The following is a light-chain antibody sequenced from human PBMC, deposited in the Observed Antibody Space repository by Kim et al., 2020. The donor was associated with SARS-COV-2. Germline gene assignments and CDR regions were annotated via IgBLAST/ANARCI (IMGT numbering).Light chain of an antibody. J-gene: IGKJ5*01. CDR2: DAS. V-gene: IGKV3-11*01. CDR3: QQRGNWPLT. Sequence: EIVLTQSPATLSLSPGETAIVSCRASQSVSNYLAWFQQKPGQAPRLLIYDASNRATGISARFSGSGSGTDFTLTISSLEPEDFAVYYCQQRGNWPLTFGQGTRLEIK. CDR1: QSVSNY.